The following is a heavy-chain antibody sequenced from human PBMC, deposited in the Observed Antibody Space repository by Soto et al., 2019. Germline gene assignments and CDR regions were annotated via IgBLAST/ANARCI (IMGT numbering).Heavy chain of an antibody. Sequence: GGSLRLSCAASGFTFSSYWMSWVRQAPGKGLEWVANIKQDGSEKYYVDSVKGRFTISSDNAKNSLYLQMNSLRAEDTAVYYCARAHIVVVPAALDYWGQGTLVTVSS. CDR1: GFTFSSYW. CDR3: ARAHIVVVPAALDY. CDR2: IKQDGSEK. J-gene: IGHJ4*02. V-gene: IGHV3-7*01. D-gene: IGHD2-2*01.